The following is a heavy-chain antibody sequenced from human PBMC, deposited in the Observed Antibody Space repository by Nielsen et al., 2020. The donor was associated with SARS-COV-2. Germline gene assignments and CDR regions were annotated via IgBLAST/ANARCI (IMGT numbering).Heavy chain of an antibody. V-gene: IGHV3-23*01. J-gene: IGHJ4*02. CDR3: AKDVYGTYYDIVTGYYGSLLIDY. D-gene: IGHD3-9*01. Sequence: GGSLRIYWAASGFTGSSYAMRWVRQAPGKGLEWVSASRGRGGSTYYAESVKGRFTIARDNSKNTLYLQMNSLRAEDTAVYYCAKDVYGTYYDIVTGYYGSLLIDYWGQGTLVTVSS. CDR2: SRGRGGST. CDR1: GFTGSSYA.